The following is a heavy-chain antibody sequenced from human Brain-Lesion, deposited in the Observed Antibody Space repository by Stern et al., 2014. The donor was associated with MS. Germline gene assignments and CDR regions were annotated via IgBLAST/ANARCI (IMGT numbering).Heavy chain of an antibody. Sequence: VHLVESGGGLVQPGGSLRLSCAASGFTFSNYWMHWVRQAPGKGLVWVSRVNNDGRRTSYADSVKGRFTMSRDNAKNTLYLQMNSLRVEDTAIYYCARGERWFDSWGQGTLVTDSS. CDR2: VNNDGRRT. J-gene: IGHJ5*01. D-gene: IGHD3-10*01. CDR3: ARGERWFDS. V-gene: IGHV3-74*02. CDR1: GFTFSNYW.